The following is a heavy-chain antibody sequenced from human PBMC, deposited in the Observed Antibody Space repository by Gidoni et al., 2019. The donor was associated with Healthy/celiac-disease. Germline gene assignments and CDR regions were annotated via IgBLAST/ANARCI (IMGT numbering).Heavy chain of an antibody. V-gene: IGHV4-59*01. CDR2: IYYSGST. D-gene: IGHD6-19*01. CDR1: GGSISSYY. Sequence: QVQLQESGPGLVKPSETLSLTCTVSGGSISSYYWSWIRQPPGKGLEWIGYIYYSGSTNYNPSLKSRVTISVDTSKNQFSLKLSSVTAADTAVYYCASRRVGQQWLDAFDYWGQGTLVTVSS. CDR3: ASRRVGQQWLDAFDY. J-gene: IGHJ4*02.